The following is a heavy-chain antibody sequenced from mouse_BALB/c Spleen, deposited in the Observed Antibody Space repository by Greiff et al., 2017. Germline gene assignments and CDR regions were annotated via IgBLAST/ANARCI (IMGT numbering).Heavy chain of an antibody. CDR2: ISSGGST. D-gene: IGHD2-3*01. J-gene: IGHJ3*01. V-gene: IGHV5-6-5*01. CDR1: GFTFSSYA. CDR3: ARGDDGYYVFAY. Sequence: EVMLVESGGGLVKPGGSLKLSCAASGFTFSSYAMSWVRQTPEKRLEWVASISSGGSTYYPDSVKGRFTISRDNARNILYLQMSSLRSEDTAMYYCARGDDGYYVFAYWGQGTLVTVSP.